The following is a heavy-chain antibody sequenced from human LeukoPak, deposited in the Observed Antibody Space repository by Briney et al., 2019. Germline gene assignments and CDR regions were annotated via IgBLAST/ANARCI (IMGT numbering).Heavy chain of an antibody. CDR2: INTNTGNP. J-gene: IGHJ4*02. D-gene: IGHD5-12*01. V-gene: IGHV7-4-1*02. Sequence: RASVKVSCKASGYTFTTYALNWVRQAPGQGLEWMGWINTNTGNPTYAQGFTGRFVFSLDTSVRTTYLQINSLKVEDTAVYYCARDQGGYVYKGIDYWGQGTLVTVSS. CDR3: ARDQGGYVYKGIDY. CDR1: GYTFTTYA.